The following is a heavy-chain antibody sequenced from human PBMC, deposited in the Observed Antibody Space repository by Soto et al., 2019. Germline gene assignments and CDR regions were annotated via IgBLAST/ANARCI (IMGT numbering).Heavy chain of an antibody. CDR3: AKGSRGYSYGVRRAHY. CDR1: GFTFSSYA. D-gene: IGHD5-18*01. Sequence: EVQLLESGGGLVQPGGSLRLSCAASGFTFSSYAMSWVRQAPGKGLEWVSAISGSGGSTYYADSVKGRFTISRDNSKNTLYLQMNSLRAEDTAVYYCAKGSRGYSYGVRRAHYWGQGTLVTVSS. V-gene: IGHV3-23*01. J-gene: IGHJ4*02. CDR2: ISGSGGST.